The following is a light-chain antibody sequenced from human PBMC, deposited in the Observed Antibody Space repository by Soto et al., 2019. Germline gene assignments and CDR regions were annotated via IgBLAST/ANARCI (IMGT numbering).Light chain of an antibody. V-gene: IGLV1-40*01. J-gene: IGLJ3*02. Sequence: QAVVTQPPSVSGAPGQGVTISCTGGSSNIGAGYDVHWYQHLPGTSPKLLIYGNHNRPSGVPDRFSGSKSGTSASLAITALQAEDEADYYCQSYDSSLSGSGVFGGGTKLTVL. CDR1: SSNIGAGYD. CDR3: QSYDSSLSGSGV. CDR2: GNH.